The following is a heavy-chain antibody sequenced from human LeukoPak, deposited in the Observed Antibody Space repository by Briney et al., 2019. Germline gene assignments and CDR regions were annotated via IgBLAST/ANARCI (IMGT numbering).Heavy chain of an antibody. V-gene: IGHV3-30*02. CDR1: GFTFSSYG. CDR2: IRYDGSNK. Sequence: GGSLRLSCAASGFTFSSYGMHWVRQAPGKGLEWVAFIRYDGSNKYYADSVKGRFTISRDNSKNTLYLQMNSLRAEDTAVYYCAKLGYCSSTSCYPIDYWGQGTLVTVSS. CDR3: AKLGYCSSTSCYPIDY. D-gene: IGHD2-2*01. J-gene: IGHJ4*02.